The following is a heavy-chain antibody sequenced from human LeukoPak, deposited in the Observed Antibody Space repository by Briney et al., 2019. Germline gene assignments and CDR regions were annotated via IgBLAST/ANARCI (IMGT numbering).Heavy chain of an antibody. CDR1: GGSITYYY. CDR3: VRGGSKAAATFDY. D-gene: IGHD2-15*01. Sequence: SETLSLTCTVSGGSITYYYWSWIRQPPGKGLEWIGYVHYSGSTNYNPSLKSRVTISVDTSKNQFSLKLSSVTAADTAVYYCVRGGSKAAATFDYWGQGTLVTVSS. J-gene: IGHJ4*02. V-gene: IGHV4-59*01. CDR2: VHYSGST.